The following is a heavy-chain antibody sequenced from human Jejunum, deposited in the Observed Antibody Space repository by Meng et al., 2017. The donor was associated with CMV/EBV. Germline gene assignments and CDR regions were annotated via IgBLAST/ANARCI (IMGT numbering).Heavy chain of an antibody. V-gene: IGHV2-5*02. D-gene: IGHD2-2*01. CDR2: IYWDDDK. Sequence: QIPLQESGPTLVKPTQTLTLTCTFSGFSLSTSEVGVGWIRQPPGKALEWLAVIYWDDDKRYSPSLKSRLTITKDTSKNQVVLTLTNMDPVDTATYYCALFTRSWFDPWGQGTLVTVSS. CDR1: GFSLSTSEVG. CDR3: ALFTRSWFDP. J-gene: IGHJ5*02.